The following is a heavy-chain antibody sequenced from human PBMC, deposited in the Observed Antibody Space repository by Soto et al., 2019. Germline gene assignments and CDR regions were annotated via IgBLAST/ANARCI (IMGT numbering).Heavy chain of an antibody. CDR1: GYTFTSFG. Sequence: QVQLVQSGPEVKKPGASVKVSCKTSGYTFTSFGISWVRQAPGQGLEWMGWISTDKGKTNYAQKFQGRVTMTTDTSSSTDFMDLRSLRSDDTAVYYCATRSPAFNYWGQGTLVTVSS. CDR2: ISTDKGKT. CDR3: ATRSPAFNY. V-gene: IGHV1-18*01. J-gene: IGHJ4*02.